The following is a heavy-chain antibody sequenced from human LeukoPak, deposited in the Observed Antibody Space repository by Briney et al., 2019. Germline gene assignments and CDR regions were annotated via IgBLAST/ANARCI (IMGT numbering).Heavy chain of an antibody. CDR2: VRGPGANT. CDR3: TNDHRSCVGASCLVHED. D-gene: IGHD2-2*01. V-gene: IGHV3-23*01. J-gene: IGHJ4*02. Sequence: PGGSLRLSCAASGLIFSTYAMGWVRQAEGKGIEWVSSVRGPGANTLYAESVKGRFTISRDNPGRTLFVWLNRLLAEATAISYCTNDHRSCVGASCLVHEDWGQGTLVTVSS. CDR1: GLIFSTYA.